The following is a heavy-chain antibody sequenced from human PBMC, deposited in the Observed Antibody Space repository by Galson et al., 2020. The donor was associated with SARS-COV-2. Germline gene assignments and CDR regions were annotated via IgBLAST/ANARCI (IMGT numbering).Heavy chain of an antibody. D-gene: IGHD1-26*01. CDR3: ARPYSGSYINWFDP. J-gene: IGHJ5*02. Sequence: GGSLRLSCAASGFTFSSYAMHWVRQAPGKGLEWVAVISYDGSNKYYADSVKGRFTISRDNSKNTLYLQMNSLRAEDTAVYYCARPYSGSYINWFDPWGQGTLVTVSS. V-gene: IGHV3-30*04. CDR2: ISYDGSNK. CDR1: GFTFSSYA.